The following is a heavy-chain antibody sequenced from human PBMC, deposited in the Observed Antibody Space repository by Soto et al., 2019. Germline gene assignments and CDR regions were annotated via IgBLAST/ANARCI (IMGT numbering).Heavy chain of an antibody. Sequence: SETLSLTCSVSGASISSFNWNWVRQPAGKGPEWFGRLNIAGTINYSPSLKSRITMSMDTSKNQITLHLRSVTAANTAIYCCARDRGEYTSSWFWYFSHWGHGTLVTVS. J-gene: IGHJ2*01. D-gene: IGHD6-13*01. V-gene: IGHV4-4*07. CDR1: GASISSFN. CDR2: LNIAGTI. CDR3: ARDRGEYTSSWFWYFSH.